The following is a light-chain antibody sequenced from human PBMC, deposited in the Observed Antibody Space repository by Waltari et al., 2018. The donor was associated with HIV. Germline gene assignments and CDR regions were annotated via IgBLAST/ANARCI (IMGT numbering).Light chain of an antibody. CDR2: QNS. J-gene: IGLJ2*01. CDR3: QAWDNNSAV. Sequence: SYELTQPPSMSVSPGQTASITCSGDKLGDKYVCWYQQRPGQSPLMVIYQNSERPSGVPERFSGSKSGNTATLTISGTQAINEADYYCQAWDNNSAVFGGGTKLTVL. CDR1: KLGDKY. V-gene: IGLV3-1*01.